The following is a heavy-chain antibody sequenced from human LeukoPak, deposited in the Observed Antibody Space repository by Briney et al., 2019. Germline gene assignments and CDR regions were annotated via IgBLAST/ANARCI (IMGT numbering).Heavy chain of an antibody. CDR2: INPSGGST. V-gene: IGHV1-46*01. Sequence: ASVKVSCKASGYTFTSYGISWVRQAPGQGLEWMGIINPSGGSTSYAQKFQGRVTMTRDMSPSTVYMELSSLRSEDTAVYYCAREARAFDIWGQGTMVTVSS. CDR3: AREARAFDI. CDR1: GYTFTSYG. J-gene: IGHJ3*02.